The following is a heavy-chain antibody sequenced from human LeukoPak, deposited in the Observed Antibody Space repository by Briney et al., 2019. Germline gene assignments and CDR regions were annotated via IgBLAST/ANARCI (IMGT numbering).Heavy chain of an antibody. CDR2: IYYSGST. J-gene: IGHJ4*02. V-gene: IGHV4-39*01. Sequence: SETLSLTCTVSGGSISSSSSFWAWIRQPPGKGLEWIGSIYYSGSTYYNPSLKSRVTISVDTSKNQFSLKLSSVTAADTAVYYCASDDYGSGSYDYWGQGTLVTVSS. CDR3: ASDDYGSGSYDY. CDR1: GGSISSSSSF. D-gene: IGHD3-10*01.